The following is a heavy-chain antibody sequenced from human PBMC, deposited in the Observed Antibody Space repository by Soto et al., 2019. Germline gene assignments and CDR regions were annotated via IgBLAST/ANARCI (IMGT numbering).Heavy chain of an antibody. J-gene: IGHJ4*02. Sequence: QVHLVQSGAEVKKPGASVKVSCKGSGYAFTTYGITWVRQAPGQGLEWMGWISAHNGNTNYAQKLQGRVTVTRDTSTSAAYMELRSLRSDDTAVYYCGRGRYGGYWGQGALVTVSS. CDR1: GYAFTTYG. D-gene: IGHD3-10*01. V-gene: IGHV1-18*01. CDR2: ISAHNGNT. CDR3: GRGRYGGY.